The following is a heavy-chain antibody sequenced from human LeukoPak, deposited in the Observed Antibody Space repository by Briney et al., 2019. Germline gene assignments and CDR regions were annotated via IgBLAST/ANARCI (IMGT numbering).Heavy chain of an antibody. CDR2: IRYDGSNK. V-gene: IGHV3-30*02. CDR1: GFTFSSYG. Sequence: GGSLRLSCAASGFTFSSYGMHWVRRAPGKGLEWVAFIRYDGSNKYYADSVKGRFTISRDNSKNTLYLQMNSLRAEDTAVYYCARDIRGEMDTKSDYWGQGTLVTVSS. J-gene: IGHJ4*02. D-gene: IGHD5-24*01. CDR3: ARDIRGEMDTKSDY.